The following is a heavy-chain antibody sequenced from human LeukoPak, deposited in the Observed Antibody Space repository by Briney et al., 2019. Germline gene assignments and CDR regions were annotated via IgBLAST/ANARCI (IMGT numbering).Heavy chain of an antibody. D-gene: IGHD6-13*01. CDR2: IYYSGST. J-gene: IGHJ4*02. CDR1: GGSISSSSYQ. Sequence: PSETLSLTCTVSGGSISSSSYQGGWIRQPPGKGLEWIGSIYYSGSTYNNPSLKSRVTISEDTSKNQFSLKLSSVTAADTAVYYCARRRQQLVDSWGQGTLVTVSS. V-gene: IGHV4-39*01. CDR3: ARRRQQLVDS.